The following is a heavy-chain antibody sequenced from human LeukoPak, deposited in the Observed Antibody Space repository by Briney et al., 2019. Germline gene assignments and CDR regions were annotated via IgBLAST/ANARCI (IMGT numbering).Heavy chain of an antibody. V-gene: IGHV1-2*04. D-gene: IGHD6-13*01. Sequence: ASVKVSCKASGYTFTGYYMHWVRQAPGQGLEWMGWINPNSGGTNYAQKFQGWVTMTRDTSISTAYMELSRLRSDGTAVYYCATAYSSSWSSFDYWGQGTLVTVSS. J-gene: IGHJ4*02. CDR2: INPNSGGT. CDR1: GYTFTGYY. CDR3: ATAYSSSWSSFDY.